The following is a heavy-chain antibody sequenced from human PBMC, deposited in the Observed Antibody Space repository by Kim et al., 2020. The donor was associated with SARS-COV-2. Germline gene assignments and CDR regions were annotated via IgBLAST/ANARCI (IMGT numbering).Heavy chain of an antibody. D-gene: IGHD6-19*01. Sequence: ASVKVSCKASGYTFTGYYMHWVRQAPGQGLEWMGRINPNSGGTNYAQKFQGRVTMTRDTSISTAYMELSRLRSDDTAVYYCASHFTYSSGWRGFDYWGQGTLVTVSS. J-gene: IGHJ4*02. CDR2: INPNSGGT. V-gene: IGHV1-2*06. CDR3: ASHFTYSSGWRGFDY. CDR1: GYTFTGYY.